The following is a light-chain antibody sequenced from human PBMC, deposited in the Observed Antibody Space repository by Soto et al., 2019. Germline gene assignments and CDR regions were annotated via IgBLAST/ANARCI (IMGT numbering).Light chain of an antibody. CDR2: FTN. Sequence: QSVLTQLPSASGTPGQRVTISCSGSSSNIGSNSVTWYQQLPGTAPKLLIYFTNQRPSGVPDRFSGSKSGTSASLAISGLQSEDEADYYCAAWDDSLNGWVFGGGTKVTVL. J-gene: IGLJ3*02. CDR3: AAWDDSLNGWV. V-gene: IGLV1-44*01. CDR1: SSNIGSNS.